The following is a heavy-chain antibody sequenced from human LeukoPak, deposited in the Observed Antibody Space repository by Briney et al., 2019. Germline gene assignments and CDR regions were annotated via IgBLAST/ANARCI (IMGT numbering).Heavy chain of an antibody. Sequence: SETLSLTCAVSGYSISSGYYWGWIRQPPEKGLEWIGNIYHSGSAYYNPSLKSRVTMSVDTPKNQFSLKLSSVTATDTAMYYCVRDIYNSDWTALDYWGQGTLVTVSS. V-gene: IGHV4-38-2*02. CDR2: IYHSGSA. CDR1: GYSISSGYY. CDR3: VRDIYNSDWTALDY. J-gene: IGHJ4*02. D-gene: IGHD6-19*01.